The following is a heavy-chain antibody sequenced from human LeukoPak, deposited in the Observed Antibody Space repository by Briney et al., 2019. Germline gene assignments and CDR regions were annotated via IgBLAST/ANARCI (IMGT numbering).Heavy chain of an antibody. V-gene: IGHV5-51*01. CDR1: GYTFTSYW. CDR3: ASLAVAGTNFDY. CDR2: IYPGDSDT. Sequence: GESLKISCKGSGYTFTSYWIGWVRQMPGKGMEWMGIIYPGDSDTRYSPSFQAEVTISAAKSISTAYLQWSSLKASDTAMYYCASLAVAGTNFDYWGQGTLVTVSS. J-gene: IGHJ4*02. D-gene: IGHD6-19*01.